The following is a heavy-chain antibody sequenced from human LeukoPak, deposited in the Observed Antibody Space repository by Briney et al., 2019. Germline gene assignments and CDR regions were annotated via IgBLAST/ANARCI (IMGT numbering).Heavy chain of an antibody. CDR3: ARGAGYYGSGSYYD. CDR2: INHSGST. CDR1: GGSFSGYY. Sequence: SETLSLTCAVYGGSFSGYYWSWIRQPPGKGLEWIGEINHSGSTNYNPSLKSRVTISVDTSKNQSSLKLSSVTAADTAVYYCARGAGYYGSGSYYDWGQGTLVTVSS. D-gene: IGHD3-10*01. V-gene: IGHV4-34*01. J-gene: IGHJ4*02.